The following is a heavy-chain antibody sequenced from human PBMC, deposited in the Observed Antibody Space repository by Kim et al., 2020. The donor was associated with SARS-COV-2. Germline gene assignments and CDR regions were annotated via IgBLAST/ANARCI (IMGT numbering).Heavy chain of an antibody. V-gene: IGHV5-51*01. J-gene: IGHJ4*02. CDR2: IYPGDSDT. CDR3: ARGGLWFGELFPSFDY. D-gene: IGHD3-10*01. CDR1: GYSFTSYW. Sequence: GESLKISCKGSGYSFTSYWIGWVRQMPGKGLEWMGIIYPGDSDTRYSPSFQGQVTISADKSISTAYLQWSSLKASDTAMYYCARGGLWFGELFPSFDYWGQGTLVTVSS.